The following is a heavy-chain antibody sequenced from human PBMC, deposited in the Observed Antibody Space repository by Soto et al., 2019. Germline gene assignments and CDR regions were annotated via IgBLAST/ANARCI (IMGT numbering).Heavy chain of an antibody. J-gene: IGHJ5*02. CDR1: GGTFSSYA. Sequence: QVQLVQSGAEVKKPGSSVKVSCKASGGTFSSYAISWVRQAPGQGLEWMGGISPIFGTANYAQKFQGRVTISADESTSTVYMELSSRRSEDTAVYYCARDGSLQAHWFDPWGQGTLVTVSS. CDR2: ISPIFGTA. D-gene: IGHD3-10*01. CDR3: ARDGSLQAHWFDP. V-gene: IGHV1-69*12.